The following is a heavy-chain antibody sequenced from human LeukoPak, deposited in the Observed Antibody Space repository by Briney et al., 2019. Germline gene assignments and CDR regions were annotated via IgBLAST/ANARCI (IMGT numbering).Heavy chain of an antibody. CDR3: ARDTNRHSISSGWPWRWFDP. V-gene: IGHV1-46*01. Sequence: ASVKVSCKASGYTITSYYMHWVRQAPGQGLEWMGIINPSGGSTSYAQKFQGRVTMTRDMSTSTVYMELSSLRSEDTAVYYCARDTNRHSISSGWPWRWFDPWGQGTLVTVSS. CDR1: GYTITSYY. CDR2: INPSGGST. D-gene: IGHD6-19*01. J-gene: IGHJ5*02.